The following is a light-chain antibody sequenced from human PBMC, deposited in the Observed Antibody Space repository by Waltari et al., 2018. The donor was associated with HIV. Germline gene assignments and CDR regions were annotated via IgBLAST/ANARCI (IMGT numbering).Light chain of an antibody. V-gene: IGLV1-51*01. CDR3: GTWDTSLSAGV. CDR2: DNN. Sequence: QSVLTQPPAVSAAPGQPVTIPCSGSSSNTANNYLPWYQQLPGTAPKLLIYDNNRRSSGIPDRFSGSKSGTSATLAIAGLQTGDEADYYCGTWDTSLSAGVFGGGTKVTVL. J-gene: IGLJ2*01. CDR1: SSNTANNY.